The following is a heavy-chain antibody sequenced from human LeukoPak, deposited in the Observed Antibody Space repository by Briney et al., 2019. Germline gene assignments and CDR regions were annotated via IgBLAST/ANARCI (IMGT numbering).Heavy chain of an antibody. CDR1: GYTFTSYD. V-gene: IGHV1-8*03. CDR3: ARMVATIGTAAFDI. CDR2: MNPNSGDT. D-gene: IGHD5-12*01. J-gene: IGHJ3*02. Sequence: ASVKVSCKASGYTFTSYDINWVRQATGQGLEWMGWMNPNSGDTGYAQKFQGRVTITRNTSISTAYMELSSLRSEDTAVYYCARMVATIGTAAFDIWGQGTMVTVSS.